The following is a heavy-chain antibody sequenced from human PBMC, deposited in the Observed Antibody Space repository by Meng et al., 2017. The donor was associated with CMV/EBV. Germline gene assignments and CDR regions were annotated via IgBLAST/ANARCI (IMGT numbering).Heavy chain of an antibody. D-gene: IGHD4-17*01. V-gene: IGHV1-2*02. J-gene: IGHJ6*02. CDR2: INPNSGGT. CDR1: GYTFTGYY. Sequence: ASVKVSCKASGYTFTGYYMHWVRQAPGQGLEWMGWINPNSGGTNYAQKFQGRVTMTRDTSTSTVYMELSSLRSEDTAAYYCASQTTGYYGMDVWGQGTTVTVSS. CDR3: ASQTTGYYGMDV.